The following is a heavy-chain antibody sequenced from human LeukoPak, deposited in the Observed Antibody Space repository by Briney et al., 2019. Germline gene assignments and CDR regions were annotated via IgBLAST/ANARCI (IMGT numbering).Heavy chain of an antibody. J-gene: IGHJ4*02. CDR3: ARDRPGIAVAGKSNFDY. Sequence: ASVKVSCKASGYTFTSYYMHWVRQAPGQGLEWMGIINPSGGSTSYAQKFQGRVTMTRDMSTSTVYMELSSLRSEDTAVYYCARDRPGIAVAGKSNFDYWGQGTLVTASS. V-gene: IGHV1-46*01. CDR1: GYTFTSYY. D-gene: IGHD6-19*01. CDR2: INPSGGST.